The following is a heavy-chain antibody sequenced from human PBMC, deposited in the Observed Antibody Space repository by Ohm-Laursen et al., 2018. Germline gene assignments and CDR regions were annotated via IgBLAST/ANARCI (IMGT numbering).Heavy chain of an antibody. CDR1: GGSISSYY. V-gene: IGHV4-59*08. CDR2: IYYSGST. D-gene: IGHD3-9*01. Sequence: SETLSLTCTVSGGSISSYYWSWIRQPPGKGLGWIGYIYYSGSTNYNPSLKSRVTISVDTSKNQFSLKLSSVTAADTAVYYCARHTTNYDILTGYQPNNWFDPWGQGTLVTVSS. J-gene: IGHJ5*02. CDR3: ARHTTNYDILTGYQPNNWFDP.